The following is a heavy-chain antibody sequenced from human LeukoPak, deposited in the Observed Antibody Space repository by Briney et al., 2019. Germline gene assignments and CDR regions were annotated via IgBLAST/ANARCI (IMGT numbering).Heavy chain of an antibody. CDR3: ARDLISGATKSYYGMDV. CDR2: ISGSATTM. CDR1: GFAFNNYA. Sequence: GGSLRLSCAASGFAFNNYAMSWVRQAPGKGLEWLSYISGSATTMYSADSVKGRFTISRDNAKNSLYLQMNSLRAEDTAIYFCARDLISGATKSYYGMDVWGQGTTVIVSS. J-gene: IGHJ6*02. V-gene: IGHV3-48*01. D-gene: IGHD1-26*01.